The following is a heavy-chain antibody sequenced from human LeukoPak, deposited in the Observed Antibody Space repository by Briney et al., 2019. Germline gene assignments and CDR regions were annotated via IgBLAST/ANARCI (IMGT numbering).Heavy chain of an antibody. V-gene: IGHV3-74*01. D-gene: IGHD2-15*01. Sequence: GGSLRLSCGASGFPFSTYWMYWVRQTPGKGLVWVSRISTDGSATNYADSVKGRFTISRDNARNTLYLQMNSLRAEDTAVYYCAKRSRYCSGGSCYSSYYYYGMDVWGQGTTVTISS. CDR2: ISTDGSAT. J-gene: IGHJ6*02. CDR1: GFPFSTYW. CDR3: AKRSRYCSGGSCYSSYYYYGMDV.